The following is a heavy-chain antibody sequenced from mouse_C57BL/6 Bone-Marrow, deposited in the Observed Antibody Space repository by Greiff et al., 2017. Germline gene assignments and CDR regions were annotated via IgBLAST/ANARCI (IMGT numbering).Heavy chain of an antibody. CDR1: GYTFTSYW. V-gene: IGHV1-72*01. CDR2: IDPNSGGT. J-gene: IGHJ1*03. CDR3: ARCGVDYDYDVGYFDV. Sequence: QVQLQQPGAELVKPGASVKLSCKASGYTFTSYWMHWVKQRPGRGLEWIGRIDPNSGGTKYNEKFKSKATLTVDKPSSTAYVQLSSLTSEDSAVYYCARCGVDYDYDVGYFDVWGTGTTVTVSS. D-gene: IGHD2-4*01.